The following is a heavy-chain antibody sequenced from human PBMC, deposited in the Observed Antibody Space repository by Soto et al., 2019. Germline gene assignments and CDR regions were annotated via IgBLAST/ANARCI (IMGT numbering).Heavy chain of an antibody. CDR1: GGSFSGYY. J-gene: IGHJ5*02. D-gene: IGHD3-3*01. V-gene: IGHV4-34*01. CDR2: INHSGST. Sequence: SETLSLTCAVYGGSFSGYYWSWIRQPPGKGLEWIGEINHSGSTNYNPSLKSRVTISVDTSKNQFSLKLSSVTAADTAVYYCARGQITIFGVVSLNWFDPWGQGTLVTVSS. CDR3: ARGQITIFGVVSLNWFDP.